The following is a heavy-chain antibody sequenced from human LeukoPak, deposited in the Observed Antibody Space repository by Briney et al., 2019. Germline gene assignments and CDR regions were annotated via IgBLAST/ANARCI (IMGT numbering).Heavy chain of an antibody. J-gene: IGHJ3*02. CDR1: GGTFSSYA. CDR2: IIPIFGTA. V-gene: IGHV1-69*01. Sequence: SVKVSCKASGGTFSSYAISWVRQAPGQGLEWMGGIIPIFGTANYAQKFQGRVTITADESTSTAYMELSSLRSEDTAVYYCARAKDIVVVPHAFDIWGQGTMVTVSS. CDR3: ARAKDIVVVPHAFDI. D-gene: IGHD2-2*01.